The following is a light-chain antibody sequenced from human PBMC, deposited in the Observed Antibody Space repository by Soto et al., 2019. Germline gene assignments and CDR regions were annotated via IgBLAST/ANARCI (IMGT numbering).Light chain of an antibody. Sequence: DIQMTQSPSSLSASVGDRVTITCRASQSISTYVNWYQHQPGKAPKLLIYSASSLQIGVPSRFSGSGSGAHFTLTISSLRPEDFATDYCQQSYTVPFTFAQGTKLQVK. CDR1: QSISTY. J-gene: IGKJ2*01. V-gene: IGKV1-39*01. CDR2: SAS. CDR3: QQSYTVPFT.